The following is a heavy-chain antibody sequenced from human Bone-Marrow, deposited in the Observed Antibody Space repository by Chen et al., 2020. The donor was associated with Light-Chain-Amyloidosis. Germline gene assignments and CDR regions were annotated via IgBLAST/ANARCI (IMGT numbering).Heavy chain of an antibody. V-gene: IGHV4-34*01. D-gene: IGHD4-17*01. Sequence: QVQLQQWGAGLLKPSETLSLTCAVYGGSFSGYYWSWIRQPPGKGLEWIGEINHSGSTNYNPSLKSRVTISVDTSKNQFSLKLSSVTAADTAVYYCARGRYGDYGGWYNWFDPWGQGTPVTVSS. J-gene: IGHJ5*02. CDR2: INHSGST. CDR1: GGSFSGYY. CDR3: ARGRYGDYGGWYNWFDP.